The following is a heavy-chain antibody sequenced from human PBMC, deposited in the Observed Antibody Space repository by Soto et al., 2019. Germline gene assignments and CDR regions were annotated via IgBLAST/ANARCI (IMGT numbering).Heavy chain of an antibody. J-gene: IGHJ4*02. D-gene: IGHD3-10*01. V-gene: IGHV5-51*01. Sequence: GESLKISCKGSGYSFTSYWIGWVRQMPGKGLEWMGIIYPGDPDTRYSPSFQGQVTISADKSISTAYLQWSSLKASDTAMYYCARHDSSDYYGSGSYFDYWGQGTLVTVSS. CDR1: GYSFTSYW. CDR3: ARHDSSDYYGSGSYFDY. CDR2: IYPGDPDT.